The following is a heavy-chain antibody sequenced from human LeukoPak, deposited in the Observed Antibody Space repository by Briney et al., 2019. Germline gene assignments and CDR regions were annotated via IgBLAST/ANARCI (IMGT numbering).Heavy chain of an antibody. J-gene: IGHJ4*02. D-gene: IGHD2-15*01. CDR1: GLTFRNYG. V-gene: IGHV3-33*01. Sequence: GGSLRLSCAVSGLTFRNYGMYWVRQAPGKGLEWVAIIYYDGSEKYYVDSVKGRFTISRDNSKNTLYLQMNSLRAEDTALYYCASGRGGRGGINYFDYWGQGTLVTVSS. CDR2: IYYDGSEK. CDR3: ASGRGGRGGINYFDY.